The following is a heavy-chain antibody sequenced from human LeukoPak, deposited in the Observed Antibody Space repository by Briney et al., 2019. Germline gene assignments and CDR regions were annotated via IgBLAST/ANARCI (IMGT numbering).Heavy chain of an antibody. CDR3: ARLYSSGWYALLDY. D-gene: IGHD6-19*01. CDR1: GFTFSSYS. J-gene: IGHJ4*02. Sequence: GGSLRLSCAASGFTFSSYSMNWVRQAPGKGLEWVSYISSSGSTIYYADSVKGRFTISRDNAKNSLYLQMNSLRAEHTAVYYCARLYSSGWYALLDYWGQGTLVTVSS. CDR2: ISSSGSTI. V-gene: IGHV3-48*04.